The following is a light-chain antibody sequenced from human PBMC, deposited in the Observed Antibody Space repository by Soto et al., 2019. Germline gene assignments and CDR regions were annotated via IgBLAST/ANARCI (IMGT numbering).Light chain of an antibody. CDR2: EVT. J-gene: IGLJ2*01. CDR3: SSYAGSNNYVV. Sequence: QSALTQPPSASGSPGQSVTISCTGTSSDVGGYNYVSWYQQYPGKAPKLMIFEVTKRPLGVPDRFSGSKSGNTASLTVSGLQAEDEADYYCSSYAGSNNYVVFGGGTQLTVL. CDR1: SSDVGGYNY. V-gene: IGLV2-8*01.